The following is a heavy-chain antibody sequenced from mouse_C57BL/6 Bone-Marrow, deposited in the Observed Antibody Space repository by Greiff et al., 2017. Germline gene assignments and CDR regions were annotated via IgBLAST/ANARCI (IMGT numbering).Heavy chain of an antibody. J-gene: IGHJ2*01. V-gene: IGHV14-3*01. Sequence: VQLQQSVAELVWPGASVKLSCTASGFYIKNTYMHWVKQRPEQGLEWIGRIDPANGNTKYAPKFQGKVTITADTSSNTAYLQRSRLTSEDTAIYYCASTVVAFDYWDQGTTLTVTS. CDR3: ASTVVAFDY. D-gene: IGHD1-1*01. CDR1: GFYIKNTY. CDR2: IDPANGNT.